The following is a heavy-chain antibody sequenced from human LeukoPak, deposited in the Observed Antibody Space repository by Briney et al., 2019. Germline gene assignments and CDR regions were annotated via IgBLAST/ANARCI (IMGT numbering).Heavy chain of an antibody. CDR2: INTSGGST. J-gene: IGHJ4*02. CDR3: ARGSRWLGDY. V-gene: IGHV1-46*01. Sequence: ASVRVSCKASGYRFTSYYMHWIRQAPGQGLEWMGVINTSGGSTSYEQKFQDRVTMTRDTSTSTVYMELSSLRSEDTAVYYCARGSRWLGDYWGQGTLVTVSS. CDR1: GYRFTSYY. D-gene: IGHD5-24*01.